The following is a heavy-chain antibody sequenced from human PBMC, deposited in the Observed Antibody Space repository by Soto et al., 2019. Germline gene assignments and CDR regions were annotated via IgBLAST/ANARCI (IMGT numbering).Heavy chain of an antibody. J-gene: IGHJ4*02. CDR1: GFTFNNYT. Sequence: SLRRSCATSGFTFNNYTLQWGRQTPGRGLQGVAVISYDGSNKYYADSVRGRFTISRDNSNSTLYLQMNSLRADDSAVYYCVGASMWTGKGLEYWGQGALVTVSS. D-gene: IGHD3-10*02. CDR3: VGASMWTGKGLEY. CDR2: ISYDGSNK. V-gene: IGHV3-30-3*01.